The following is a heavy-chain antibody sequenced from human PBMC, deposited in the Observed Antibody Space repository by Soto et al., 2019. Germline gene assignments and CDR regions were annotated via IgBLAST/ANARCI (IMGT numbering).Heavy chain of an antibody. D-gene: IGHD3-3*01. CDR3: ARIPHTIFGVVLGAFDI. V-gene: IGHV3-21*06. Sequence: PGGSLRLSCAASGFTFSSYTLNWVRQAPGKGLEWVSSISGSSSHIYYADSLKGRFTISRDNAKNSLYLQMNSLRAEDTAVYYCARIPHTIFGVVLGAFDIWGQGTMVTVSS. J-gene: IGHJ3*02. CDR1: GFTFSSYT. CDR2: ISGSSSHI.